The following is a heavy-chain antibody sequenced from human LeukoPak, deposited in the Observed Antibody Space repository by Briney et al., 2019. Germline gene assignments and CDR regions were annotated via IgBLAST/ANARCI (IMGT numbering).Heavy chain of an antibody. CDR1: GFTFSSDA. J-gene: IGHJ4*02. V-gene: IGHV3-23*01. CDR3: AKDHADGLGSGTAHFDY. D-gene: IGHD3-10*01. Sequence: TGGSLRLSCAASGFTFSSDAMSWVRQAPGKGLEWVSVISGGGDTTFYSDSVKGRFTISRDNSKNTLYLQMDSLRAEDTAVYYCAKDHADGLGSGTAHFDYWGQGTLVTVSS. CDR2: ISGGGDTT.